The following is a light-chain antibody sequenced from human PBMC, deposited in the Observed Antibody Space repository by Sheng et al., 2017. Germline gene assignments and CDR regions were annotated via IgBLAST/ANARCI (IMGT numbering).Light chain of an antibody. CDR2: HAS. Sequence: EIVMTQSPATLSVSPGERATLSCRASQNVFSNLAWYQQKPGQAPRVLIYHASTRATGTPDRFSGSGSGTDFTLTISSLQSEDFAVYHCQHFNGWPRTFGQGTKVEMK. CDR3: QHFNGWPRT. CDR1: QNVFSN. J-gene: IGKJ1*01. V-gene: IGKV3-15*01.